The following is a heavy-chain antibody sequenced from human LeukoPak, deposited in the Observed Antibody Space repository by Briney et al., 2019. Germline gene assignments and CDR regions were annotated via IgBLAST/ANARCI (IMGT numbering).Heavy chain of an antibody. J-gene: IGHJ4*02. Sequence: GGSLRLSCATSGFTFNTFAMSWVRQAPGKGLEWVATITGSGANKYYADSVKGRFTISRDNSKNTLYLQMNSLRAEDTAVYYCAKSRDDFWSGKNYYFDYWGQGTLVTVSS. CDR3: AKSRDDFWSGKNYYFDY. CDR2: ITGSGANK. CDR1: GFTFNTFA. V-gene: IGHV3-23*01. D-gene: IGHD3-3*01.